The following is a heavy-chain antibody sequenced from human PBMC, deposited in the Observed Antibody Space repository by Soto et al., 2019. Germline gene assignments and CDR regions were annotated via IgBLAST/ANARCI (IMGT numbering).Heavy chain of an antibody. D-gene: IGHD3-9*01. J-gene: IGHJ4*02. CDR2: IYYTGTV. Sequence: QLHLQESGPGLVKPSDTLSLTCAVPGYSIGTYNWWAWIRQPPGKGLEWIGYIYYTGTVYYNLSLKNRVSMSVDTARDQFSLRLSSVTAAVTAVYYCAKASRLKTGLRVYWGPGALVTVSS. CDR1: GYSIGTYNW. CDR3: AKASRLKTGLRVY. V-gene: IGHV4-28*05.